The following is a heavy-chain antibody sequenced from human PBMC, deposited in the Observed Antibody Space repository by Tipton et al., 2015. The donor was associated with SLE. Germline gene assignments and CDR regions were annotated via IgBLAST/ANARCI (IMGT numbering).Heavy chain of an antibody. CDR2: IYHSGST. J-gene: IGHJ4*02. V-gene: IGHV4-30-4*08. Sequence: TLSLTCTVSAGSISSGTYFWSWIRQRPGKGLEWIGYIYHSGSTYYNPSLKSRLTLSIDTSKNQFSLKLSSVTAADTAVYYCVRLELPATKADYWGPGTLVTVSS. CDR1: AGSISSGTYF. CDR3: VRLELPATKADY. D-gene: IGHD5-24*01.